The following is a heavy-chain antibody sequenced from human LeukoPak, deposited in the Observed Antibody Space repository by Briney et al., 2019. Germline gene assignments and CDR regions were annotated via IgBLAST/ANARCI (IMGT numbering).Heavy chain of an antibody. Sequence: GGSLRLSCAASGFTFSRNAMSWVRQAPGKGLEWVSAVSGSGGSTHYADSVKGRFTISRDNSKNTPYLQMNSLRAEDTAVYYCAKAADEEDFDYWGQGTLVTVSS. CDR3: AKAADEEDFDY. CDR1: GFTFSRNA. CDR2: VSGSGGST. J-gene: IGHJ4*02. V-gene: IGHV3-23*01.